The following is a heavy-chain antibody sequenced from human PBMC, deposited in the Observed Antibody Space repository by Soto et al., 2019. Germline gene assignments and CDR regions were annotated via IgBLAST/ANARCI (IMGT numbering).Heavy chain of an antibody. J-gene: IGHJ6*02. CDR3: ASRLGYGYGMDV. D-gene: IGHD5-12*01. Sequence: TSETLSLTCTVSGDSINSGTYYWGWIRQPPGKGLEWIGTIYYSGSTFYNPSLKSRVTISADTSMNQFSLKLSSVTAADTAVYYCASRLGYGYGMDVWGQGTTVTVSS. CDR1: GDSINSGTYY. V-gene: IGHV4-39*01. CDR2: IYYSGST.